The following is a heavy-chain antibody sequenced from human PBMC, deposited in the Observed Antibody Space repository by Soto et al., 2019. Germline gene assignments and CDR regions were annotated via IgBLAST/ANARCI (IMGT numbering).Heavy chain of an antibody. D-gene: IGHD3-16*01. CDR3: ASGGNWFDP. J-gene: IGHJ5*02. CDR1: GGSISNYY. V-gene: IGHV4-59*01. CDR2: MYYNGNI. Sequence: SETLSLTCNVSGGSISNYYWTWVRQSPEKGLEWIGYMYYNGNINYNPSLKSRVTISIDTSKNQFSLTLKSVAAADTAVYYCASGGNWFDPWGQGVLVTVSS.